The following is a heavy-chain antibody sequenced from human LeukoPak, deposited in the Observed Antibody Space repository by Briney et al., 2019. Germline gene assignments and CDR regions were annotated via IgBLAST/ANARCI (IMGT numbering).Heavy chain of an antibody. CDR2: IYSGGSP. CDR3: ATNHYLHIGSMDV. J-gene: IGHJ6*02. V-gene: IGHV3-66*01. CDR1: GFTVSRNY. Sequence: GGSLRLSCAASGFTVSRNYMSWVRQAPGKGLEWVSVIYSGGSPYYADSVKGRLTISRDNSKNTLYLQMNSLRAEDTAVYYCATNHYLHIGSMDVWGLGTTVTVSS. D-gene: IGHD2-21*01.